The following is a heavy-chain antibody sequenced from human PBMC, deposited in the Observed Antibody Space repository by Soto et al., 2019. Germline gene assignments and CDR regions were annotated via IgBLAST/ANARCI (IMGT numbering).Heavy chain of an antibody. J-gene: IGHJ3*02. D-gene: IGHD4-17*01. Sequence: GGSLRLSCAASGFTFSSYAMHWVRQAPGKGLEWVAVISYDGSNKYYADSVKGRFTISRDNSKDTLYLQMNSLRAEDTAVYYCARDDYGDAFDIWGQGTMVTVSS. CDR2: ISYDGSNK. V-gene: IGHV3-30-3*01. CDR3: ARDDYGDAFDI. CDR1: GFTFSSYA.